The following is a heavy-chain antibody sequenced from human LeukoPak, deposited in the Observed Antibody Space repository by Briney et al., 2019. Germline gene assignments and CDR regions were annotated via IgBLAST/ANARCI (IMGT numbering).Heavy chain of an antibody. CDR2: INHYGST. D-gene: IGHD5-18*01. CDR3: ARAYRAHQTFHSYHFFDF. V-gene: IGHV4-34*01. Sequence: SETLSLTCAVYGGSFSGYYWNWIRQPPGKGLEWIGEINHYGSTKYSPSLKSQVTISGDTSKNQFSLRLNSVTAADTAVYYCARAYRAHQTFHSYHFFDFWGRGTLVTVSS. J-gene: IGHJ4*02. CDR1: GGSFSGYY.